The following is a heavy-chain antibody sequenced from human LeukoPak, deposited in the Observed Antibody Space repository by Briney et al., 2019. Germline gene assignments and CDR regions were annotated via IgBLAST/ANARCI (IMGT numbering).Heavy chain of an antibody. CDR1: GFTFITYS. V-gene: IGHV3-48*01. CDR3: AKGSDDTSGYYSGAGARADY. J-gene: IGHJ4*02. D-gene: IGHD3-22*01. CDR2: ISSSSSTI. Sequence: GGSLRLSCAASGFTFITYSMNWVRQAPGKGLEWLSYISSSSSTIYYAGSVRGRFTISRDNAKKSLYLQMNSLRAEDTAVYYCAKGSDDTSGYYSGAGARADYWGQGTLVTVSS.